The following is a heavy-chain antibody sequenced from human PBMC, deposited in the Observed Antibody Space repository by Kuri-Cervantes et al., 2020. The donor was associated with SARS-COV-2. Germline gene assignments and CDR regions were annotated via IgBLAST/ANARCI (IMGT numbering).Heavy chain of an antibody. D-gene: IGHD1-26*01. Sequence: GESLKISCAASGFTFSSYAMHWVRQAPGKGLEWVAVISYDGSNKYYADSVKGRFTISRDNSKNTLYLQMNSLRAEDTAVYYCATSPPIVGASNWFDPWGRGTLVTVSS. CDR1: GFTFSSYA. V-gene: IGHV3-30-3*01. J-gene: IGHJ5*02. CDR3: ATSPPIVGASNWFDP. CDR2: ISYDGSNK.